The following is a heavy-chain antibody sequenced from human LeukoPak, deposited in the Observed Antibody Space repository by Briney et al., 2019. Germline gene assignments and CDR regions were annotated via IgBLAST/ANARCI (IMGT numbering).Heavy chain of an antibody. CDR2: INDRGDST. V-gene: IGHV3-23*01. D-gene: IGHD3-16*01. CDR3: ARRSAGWGDFDC. CDR1: GFTFTTCP. J-gene: IGHJ4*02. Sequence: GGCLRLSCTAWGFTFTTCPMNWVRQARGKGLEGVSSINDRGDSTHYAESVKGGFSIHRDNHKHTLYVQMNSLRGEDRGVYFCARRSAGWGDFDCWGQGTLVTVSS.